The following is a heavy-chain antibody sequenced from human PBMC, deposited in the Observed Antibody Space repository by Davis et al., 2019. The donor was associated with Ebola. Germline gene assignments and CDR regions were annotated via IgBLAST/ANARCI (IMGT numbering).Heavy chain of an antibody. Sequence: GESLKISCAASGFTFSSYGMHWVRQAPGKGLEWVSYISSSGSTIYYADSVKGRFTISRDNAKNSLYLQMNSLRAEDTAVYYCARVPPGYYGSGSYPGGQGTLVTVSS. CDR2: ISSSGSTI. D-gene: IGHD3-10*01. CDR3: ARVPPGYYGSGSYP. V-gene: IGHV3-48*04. J-gene: IGHJ5*02. CDR1: GFTFSSYG.